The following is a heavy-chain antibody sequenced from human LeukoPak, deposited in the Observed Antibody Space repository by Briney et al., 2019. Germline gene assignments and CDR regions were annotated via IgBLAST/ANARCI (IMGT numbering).Heavy chain of an antibody. CDR2: IYYSGSS. CDR1: GGSISSYY. V-gene: IGHV4-59*01. CDR3: ARQRNYYDSSGYSNWFDP. J-gene: IGHJ5*02. Sequence: NPSETLSLTCTVSGGSISSYYWSWIRQPPGKGLEWIGYIYYSGSSNYNPSLKSRVTISVDTSKNQFSLKLSSVTAADTAVYYCARQRNYYDSSGYSNWFDPWGQGTLVTVSS. D-gene: IGHD3-22*01.